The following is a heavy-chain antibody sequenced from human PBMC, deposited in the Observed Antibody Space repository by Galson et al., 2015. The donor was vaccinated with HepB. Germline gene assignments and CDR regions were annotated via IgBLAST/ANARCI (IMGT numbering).Heavy chain of an antibody. Sequence: LSLTCAVYGGSFSGSYWSWIRQPPGKGLEWIGEINHSGSTNYNPSLKSRVTISVDTSKNQFSLKLSSVTAADTAVYYCARGLRIRGYSYDYSAPDYYYGMDVWGRGTTVTVSS. CDR2: INHSGST. V-gene: IGHV4-34*01. CDR3: ARGLRIRGYSYDYSAPDYYYGMDV. J-gene: IGHJ6*02. CDR1: GGSFSGSY. D-gene: IGHD5-18*01.